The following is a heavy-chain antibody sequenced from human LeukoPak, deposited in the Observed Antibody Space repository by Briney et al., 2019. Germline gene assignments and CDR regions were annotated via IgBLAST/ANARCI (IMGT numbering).Heavy chain of an antibody. CDR3: ARTDRQYSGGTEDY. J-gene: IGHJ4*02. CDR1: EFTFSRYS. D-gene: IGHD5-12*01. V-gene: IGHV3-48*04. Sequence: GGSLRLSCVASEFTFSRYSMNWVRQAPGKGLEWVSYISSSSRTIYYADSVKGRFTISRDNAKNSLYLQMNSLRAEDTAVYYCARTDRQYSGGTEDYWGQGTLVTVSS. CDR2: ISSSSRTI.